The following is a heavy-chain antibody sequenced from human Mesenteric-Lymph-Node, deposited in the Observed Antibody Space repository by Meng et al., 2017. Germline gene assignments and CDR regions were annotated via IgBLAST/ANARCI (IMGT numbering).Heavy chain of an antibody. D-gene: IGHD1-1*01. Sequence: VQLVESGGGLVKPGGSLRLSCAASGFTFRSYSMNWVRQAPGKGLEWVSSISLSDSRISYADSVKGRFTISRDNAKSSLYLQMNSLRAEDTAIYYCASDPNWSTNWGQGTLVTVSS. CDR1: GFTFRSYS. CDR3: ASDPNWSTN. V-gene: IGHV3-21*04. CDR2: ISLSDSRI. J-gene: IGHJ4*02.